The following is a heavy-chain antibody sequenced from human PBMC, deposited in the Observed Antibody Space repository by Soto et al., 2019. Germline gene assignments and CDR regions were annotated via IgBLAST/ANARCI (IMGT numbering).Heavy chain of an antibody. D-gene: IGHD3-16*02. CDR2: IKSKTDGGTT. J-gene: IGHJ5*02. V-gene: IGHV3-15*01. Sequence: GGSLRLSCAASGFTFSNAWMSWVRQAPGKGLEWVGRIKSKTDGGTTDYAAPVKGRFTISRDDSKNTLYLQMNSLKTEDTAVYYCTYDYVWGSYRYPKSWGQGNLVTVSS. CDR1: GFTFSNAW. CDR3: TYDYVWGSYRYPKS.